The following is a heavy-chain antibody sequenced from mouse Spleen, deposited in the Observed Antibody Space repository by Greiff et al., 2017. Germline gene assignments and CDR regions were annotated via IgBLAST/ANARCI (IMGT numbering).Heavy chain of an antibody. J-gene: IGHJ4*01. CDR3: ARHGRGYGGTGYCAMDY. D-gene: IGHD2-2*01. V-gene: IGHV5-2*01. Sequence: EVKLVESGGGLVQPGESLKLSCESNEYEFPSHDMSWVRKTPEKRLELVAAINSDGGSTYYPDTLERRFIISSDNTKKTLYLQMSSLRSEDTALYYCARHGRGYGGTGYCAMDYWGQGTSVTVSS. CDR1: EYEFPSHD. CDR2: INSDGGST.